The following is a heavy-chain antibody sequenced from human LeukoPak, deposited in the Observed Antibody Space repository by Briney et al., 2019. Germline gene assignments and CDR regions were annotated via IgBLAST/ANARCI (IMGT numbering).Heavy chain of an antibody. D-gene: IGHD3-16*02. CDR1: GASISSSY. J-gene: IGHJ6*03. CDR2: ISPSGTT. Sequence: PSETLSLTCTVSGASISSSYWSWIRQSAGKGLEWIWRISPSGTTNYNPSLRSRVTISVDKSKNQFSLNLTSVTAADTAIYYCARDSPRDNIVYYYYMDVWGKGTTVTVSS. CDR3: ARDSPRDNIVYYYYMDV. V-gene: IGHV4-4*07.